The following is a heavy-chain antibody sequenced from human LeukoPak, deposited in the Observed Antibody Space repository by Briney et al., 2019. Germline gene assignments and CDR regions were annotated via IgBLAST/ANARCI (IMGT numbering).Heavy chain of an antibody. CDR2: IANSGGT. D-gene: IGHD6-13*01. CDR1: GYTFIAYY. CDR3: TRSDSSSWENDY. Sequence: ASVKVSCKASGYTFIAYYMHWVRQAPGQGLEWMGWIANSGGTRYAQKFQGRVTMTRDTSISTAHMEVSGLTSDDTAVYYCTRSDSSSWENDYWGQGTLVTVSS. J-gene: IGHJ4*02. V-gene: IGHV1-2*02.